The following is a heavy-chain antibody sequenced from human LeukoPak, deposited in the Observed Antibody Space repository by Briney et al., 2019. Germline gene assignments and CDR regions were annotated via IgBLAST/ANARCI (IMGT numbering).Heavy chain of an antibody. J-gene: IGHJ6*03. D-gene: IGHD6-19*01. CDR3: ARVSRYSSGWYGYYYYYMDV. Sequence: SETLSLTCTVSAYSISSGYYWGWIRQPPGKGLEWIGSIYHSGNTYYNPSLKSRVTMSVDTSKNQFSLNLRSVTAADTAVYYCARVSRYSSGWYGYYYYYMDVWGKGTTVTVSS. CDR2: IYHSGNT. V-gene: IGHV4-38-2*02. CDR1: AYSISSGYY.